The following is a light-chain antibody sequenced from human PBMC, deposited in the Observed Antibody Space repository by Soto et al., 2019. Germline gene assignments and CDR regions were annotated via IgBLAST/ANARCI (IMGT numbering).Light chain of an antibody. V-gene: IGLV2-14*01. CDR2: DVT. CDR1: SSDVGGFEY. CDR3: GSITRSSTSV. J-gene: IGLJ1*01. Sequence: QSALSQPASVSGSPGQSITISCTGTSSDVGGFEYVSWYQHQPGKAPKLIIYDVTKRPSGVSNRFSGSKSGNTASLTISGIQAEDEVDYYCGSITRSSTSVFGTGTKLTVL.